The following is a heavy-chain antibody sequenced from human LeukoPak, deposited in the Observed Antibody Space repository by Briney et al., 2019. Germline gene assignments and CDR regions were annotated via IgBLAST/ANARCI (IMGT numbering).Heavy chain of an antibody. CDR1: GYTFTSYD. Sequence: GASVKVSCKASGYTFTSYDINWVRQATGQGLEWMGWMNPNSGNTGYAQKFQGRVTMTRNTSISTAYMDLSSLRSEDTAVYYCARGRYFDWSNAFDIWGQGTMVTVSS. D-gene: IGHD3-9*01. V-gene: IGHV1-8*01. CDR2: MNPNSGNT. J-gene: IGHJ3*02. CDR3: ARGRYFDWSNAFDI.